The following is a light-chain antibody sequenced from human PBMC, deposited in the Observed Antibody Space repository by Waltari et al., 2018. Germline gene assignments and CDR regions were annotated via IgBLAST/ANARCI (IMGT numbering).Light chain of an antibody. Sequence: EIVLTQSPATLSLSQGERPTLSCRASQSVARYLAWYQPKPGQAPRLLIYDASNRATGIPARFSGSGSGTDFTLTISGLEADDFAVYFCQQRGNSPTTFGQGTRLEI. CDR2: DAS. V-gene: IGKV3-11*01. CDR3: QQRGNSPTT. CDR1: QSVARY. J-gene: IGKJ5*01.